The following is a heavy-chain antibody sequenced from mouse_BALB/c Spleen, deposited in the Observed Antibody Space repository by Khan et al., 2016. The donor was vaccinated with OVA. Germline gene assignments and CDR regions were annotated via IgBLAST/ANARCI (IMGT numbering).Heavy chain of an antibody. CDR2: IIPSNDYT. CDR1: GYTFTTYT. V-gene: IGHV1-4*01. CDR3: VREGAYYRSDGWFAY. J-gene: IGHJ3*01. D-gene: IGHD2-14*01. Sequence: QAQLKQSGAELARPGASVKMSCKASGYTFTTYTIHWVKQRPGQGLEWIGYIIPSNDYTNYNQKFKDRATLTADKSSSTAYMQLSSLTSEDSAVYYCVREGAYYRSDGWFAYWGQGTLVTVSA.